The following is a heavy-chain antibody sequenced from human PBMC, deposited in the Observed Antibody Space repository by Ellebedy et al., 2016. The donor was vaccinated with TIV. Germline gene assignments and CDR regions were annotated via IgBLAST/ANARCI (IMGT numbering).Heavy chain of an antibody. CDR1: GYTFTNYC. D-gene: IGHD3-10*02. Sequence: AASVKVSCKASGYTFTNYCLHWVRQAPGQGLEWMGWISAYNGNTNYAQKLQGRVTMTTDTSTSTAYMELRSLRSDDTAVFYCAKSGLFGELLYLDYWGQGTLVTVSS. J-gene: IGHJ4*02. CDR3: AKSGLFGELLYLDY. CDR2: ISAYNGNT. V-gene: IGHV1-18*04.